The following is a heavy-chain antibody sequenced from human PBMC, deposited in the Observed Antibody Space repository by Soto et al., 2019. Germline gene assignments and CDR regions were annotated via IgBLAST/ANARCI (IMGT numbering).Heavy chain of an antibody. J-gene: IGHJ3*02. Sequence: EVQLVESGGGLVKPGGSLRLSCAASGFTFSSYSMNWVRQAPGKGLEWVSSISSSSSYIYYADSVKGRFTISRDNAKNSLYLQMNSLRAEDTAVYYCARDSVGLDSPDAFDIWGQGTMVTVSS. CDR1: GFTFSSYS. D-gene: IGHD3-9*01. CDR3: ARDSVGLDSPDAFDI. CDR2: ISSSSSYI. V-gene: IGHV3-21*01.